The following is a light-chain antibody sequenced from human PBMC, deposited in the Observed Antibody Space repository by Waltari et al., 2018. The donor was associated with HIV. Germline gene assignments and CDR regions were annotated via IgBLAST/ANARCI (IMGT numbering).Light chain of an antibody. Sequence: QTVVTQEPSFSVSPGGTVTPTCGLTSGSVSTSYSPSWYQQTPGQAPRTLIYSTNTRSSGVPDRFSGSILGNKAALTITGAQADDESDYYCVLYMGSGIRVFGGGTKLTVL. CDR2: STN. J-gene: IGLJ2*01. V-gene: IGLV8-61*01. CDR1: SGSVSTSYS. CDR3: VLYMGSGIRV.